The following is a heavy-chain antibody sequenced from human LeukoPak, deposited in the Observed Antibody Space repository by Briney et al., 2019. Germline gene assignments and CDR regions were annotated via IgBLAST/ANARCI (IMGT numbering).Heavy chain of an antibody. Sequence: SETLSLTCTVSGVSITSYFWSWIRQPPGRGLEWIGYIYHSGSTNSNPSLKSRVSISLDTSKNRFSLKLSSVTAADTAVYYCARGRVPGAWGQGTLVTVSS. D-gene: IGHD6-19*01. V-gene: IGHV4-59*01. J-gene: IGHJ4*02. CDR2: IYHSGST. CDR1: GVSITSYF. CDR3: ARGRVPGA.